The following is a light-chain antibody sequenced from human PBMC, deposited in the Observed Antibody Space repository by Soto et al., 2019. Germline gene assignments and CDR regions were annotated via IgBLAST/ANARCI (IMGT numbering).Light chain of an antibody. CDR2: DAS. J-gene: IGKJ1*01. CDR3: QQYGSSPRT. Sequence: EIVLTQSPCTLSLSPGERATLSCRASQSVSYYLAWYQQKPGQAPRLLIYDASKMATGIPARFSGSGSGTDFTLTISRLEPEDFAVYYCQQYGSSPRTFGQGTKVDI. CDR1: QSVSYY. V-gene: IGKV3-20*01.